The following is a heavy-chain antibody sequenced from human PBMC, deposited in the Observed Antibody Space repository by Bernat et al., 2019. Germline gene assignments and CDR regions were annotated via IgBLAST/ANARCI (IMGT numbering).Heavy chain of an antibody. Sequence: EVHLVESGGGLVQPGGSLRLSCTASGFTFSTYWMHWVRQAPGKGLEWVLGLSTDGSNTRYSDSAKGRFTISRDNAKNTLYLQMNGMGVDDTDVYYCVRGSSYYHFDYWGRGILVTVSS. CDR3: VRGSSYYHFDY. CDR2: LSTDGSNT. D-gene: IGHD3-22*01. J-gene: IGHJ4*01. V-gene: IGHV3-74*01. CDR1: GFTFSTYW.